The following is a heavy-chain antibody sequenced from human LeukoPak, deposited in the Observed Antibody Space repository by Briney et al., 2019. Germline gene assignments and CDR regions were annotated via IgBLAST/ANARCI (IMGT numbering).Heavy chain of an antibody. V-gene: IGHV4-38-2*02. CDR2: LYHSGST. CDR3: ARSGTGLLRYYFDY. CDR1: GYSISSGYY. J-gene: IGHJ4*02. D-gene: IGHD3-22*01. Sequence: SETLSLTCTVSGYSISSGYYCGWIRQPPGKGLQGIGSLYHSGSTYYNPSLKSRVTISIDTSKNQFSLKLSSVTAADTAVYYCARSGTGLLRYYFDYWGQGTLITVSS.